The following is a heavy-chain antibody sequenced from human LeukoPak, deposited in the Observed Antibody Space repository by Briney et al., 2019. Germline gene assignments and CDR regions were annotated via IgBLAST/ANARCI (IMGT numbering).Heavy chain of an antibody. D-gene: IGHD3-10*01. Sequence: GGSLRLSCTVSGFAFFNNTMHWVRQAPGAGLEWVAVISFDESTHYYADSVKGRFTISRDNAKNSLYLQMNSLRAEDTAVYYCARSGGSGSYYGYYYGMDVWGQGTTVTVSS. CDR3: ARSGGSGSYYGYYYGMDV. J-gene: IGHJ6*02. V-gene: IGHV3-30*03. CDR2: ISFDESTH. CDR1: GFAFFNNT.